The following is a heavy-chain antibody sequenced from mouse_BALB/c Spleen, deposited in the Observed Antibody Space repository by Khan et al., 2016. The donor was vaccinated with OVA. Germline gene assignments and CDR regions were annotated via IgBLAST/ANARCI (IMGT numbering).Heavy chain of an antibody. Sequence: EVQLQESGPGLVKPSQSLSLTCTVTGYSITSGYGWNWIRQFPGNKLEWLGYISYSGSTNYNPSLKCRISITRHLSKNQFFLQLKSETTEDTATYYCARTARIKYWGQGTTLTVSS. CDR3: ARTARIKY. CDR2: ISYSGST. V-gene: IGHV3-2*02. J-gene: IGHJ2*01. D-gene: IGHD1-2*01. CDR1: GYSITSGYG.